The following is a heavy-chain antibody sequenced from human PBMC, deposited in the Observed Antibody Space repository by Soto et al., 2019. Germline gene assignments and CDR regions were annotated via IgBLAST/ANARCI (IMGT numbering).Heavy chain of an antibody. CDR2: IIPAFGTA. J-gene: IGHJ4*02. Sequence: SVKVCCEASGGSFRSYAFNWVRQAPGQGLEWMGGIIPAFGTANYAQKFQGRVTITADESTSTAYMELSSLRSEDTAVYYCARAPGVRNYYFDYWGQGTLVTVSS. V-gene: IGHV1-69*13. D-gene: IGHD3-10*01. CDR3: ARAPGVRNYYFDY. CDR1: GGSFRSYA.